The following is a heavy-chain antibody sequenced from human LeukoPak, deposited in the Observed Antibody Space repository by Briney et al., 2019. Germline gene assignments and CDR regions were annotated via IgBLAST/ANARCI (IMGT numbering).Heavy chain of an antibody. CDR2: IFSGGST. Sequence: PGGSLRLSCAASGFAVSSNYMNWVRQAPGKGLEWVSVIFSGGSTYYADSVKGRFTISRDNSKNTLYLQMNSLRAEDTAVYYCVRSGFIAAPYFDYWGQGTLVTVSS. CDR3: VRSGFIAAPYFDY. J-gene: IGHJ4*02. CDR1: GFAVSSNY. D-gene: IGHD6-6*01. V-gene: IGHV3-66*01.